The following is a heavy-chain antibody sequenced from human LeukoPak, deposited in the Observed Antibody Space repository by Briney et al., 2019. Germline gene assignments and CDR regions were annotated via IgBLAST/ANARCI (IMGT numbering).Heavy chain of an antibody. D-gene: IGHD1-26*01. CDR3: ARGGQYSGSYSFDC. CDR1: GGSISSGDYY. CDR2: IYYSGST. J-gene: IGHJ4*02. Sequence: SETLSLTCTVSGGSISSGDYYWSWIRQPPGKGLEWIGYIYYSGSTYYNPSLKSRVTISVDTSKNQFSLKLSSVTAADTAVYYCARGGQYSGSYSFDCWGQGTLVTVSS. V-gene: IGHV4-30-4*01.